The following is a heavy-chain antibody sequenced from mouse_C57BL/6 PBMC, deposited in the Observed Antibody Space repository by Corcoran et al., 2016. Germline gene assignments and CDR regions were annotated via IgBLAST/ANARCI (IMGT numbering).Heavy chain of an antibody. Sequence: IQLVQSGPELKKPGETVKISCKASGYTFTDYNMHWVKQSHGKSLEWIGYINPNNGGTSYNQKFKGKATLTVNKSSSTAYMELRSLTSEDSAVYYCARQEPSYYAMDYWGQGTSVTVSS. CDR1: GYTFTDYN. CDR3: ARQEPSYYAMDY. CDR2: INPNNGGT. V-gene: IGHV1-22*01. J-gene: IGHJ4*01.